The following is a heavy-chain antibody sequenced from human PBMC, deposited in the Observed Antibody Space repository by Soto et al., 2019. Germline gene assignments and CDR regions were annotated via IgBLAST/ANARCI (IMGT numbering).Heavy chain of an antibody. J-gene: IGHJ6*02. D-gene: IGHD2-21*02. CDR1: GFTFSMYS. Sequence: GGSLRLSCEVSGFTFSMYSMSWVRQSPGKGLEWVAKIPQDGVDGHYADSVKGRFIVSRDNDKNSLHLQLNNLRAEDTAVYYCARDHLILPAHDFFYGSDVWGRGATVTVSS. V-gene: IGHV3-7*03. CDR2: IPQDGVDG. CDR3: ARDHLILPAHDFFYGSDV.